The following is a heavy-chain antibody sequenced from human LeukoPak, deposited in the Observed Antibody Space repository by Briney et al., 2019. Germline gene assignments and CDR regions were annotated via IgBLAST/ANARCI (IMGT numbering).Heavy chain of an antibody. CDR1: GGSLSGHY. D-gene: IGHD3-9*01. V-gene: IGHV4-34*01. J-gene: IGHJ4*02. Sequence: SETLSLTCAVYGGSLSGHYWSWIRQPPGKGLEWIGEINHSGSTNYNPSLKSRVTISVDTSKNQFSLKLSSVTAADTAVYYCATLRDRLRYFDWLFFSSNFDYWGQGTLVTVSS. CDR3: ATLRDRLRYFDWLFFSSNFDY. CDR2: INHSGST.